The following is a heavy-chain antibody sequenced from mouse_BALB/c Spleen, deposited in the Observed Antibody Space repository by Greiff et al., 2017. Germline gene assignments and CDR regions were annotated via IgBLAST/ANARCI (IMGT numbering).Heavy chain of an antibody. J-gene: IGHJ4*01. CDR1: GYSITSGYY. D-gene: IGHD1-2*01. V-gene: IGHV3-6*02. CDR3: ARDNGYGPYAMDY. Sequence: VQLKESGPGLVKPSQSLSLTCSVTGYSITSGYYWNWIRQFPGNKLEWMGYISYDGSNNYNPSLKNRISITRDTSKNQFFLKLNSVTTEDTATYYCARDNGYGPYAMDYWGQGTSVTVSS. CDR2: ISYDGSN.